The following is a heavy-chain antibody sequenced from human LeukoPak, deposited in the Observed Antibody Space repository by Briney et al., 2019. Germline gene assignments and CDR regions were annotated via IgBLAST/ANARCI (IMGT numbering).Heavy chain of an antibody. Sequence: GGSLRLSCAASGFTFSSYSMNWVRQAPGKGLEWVSSISSSSSYIYCAGSVKGRFTISRDNAKNSLYLQMNSLRAEDTAVYYCAREVVYSNYAFDYWGQGTLVTVSS. D-gene: IGHD4-11*01. CDR1: GFTFSSYS. CDR2: ISSSSSYI. V-gene: IGHV3-21*01. J-gene: IGHJ4*02. CDR3: AREVVYSNYAFDY.